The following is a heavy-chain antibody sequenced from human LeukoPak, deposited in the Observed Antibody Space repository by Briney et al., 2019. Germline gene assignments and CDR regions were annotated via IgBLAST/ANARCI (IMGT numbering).Heavy chain of an antibody. Sequence: PGGSLRLSCAASGFTFDDYAMHWVRQAPGKGLEWVSGISWNSGFIGYADSVKGRFTISRDNAKNSLYLQMNSLRAEDMALCYCAKGLYGSGSYPDYWGQGTLVTVSS. V-gene: IGHV3-9*03. J-gene: IGHJ4*02. D-gene: IGHD3-10*01. CDR1: GFTFDDYA. CDR2: ISWNSGFI. CDR3: AKGLYGSGSYPDY.